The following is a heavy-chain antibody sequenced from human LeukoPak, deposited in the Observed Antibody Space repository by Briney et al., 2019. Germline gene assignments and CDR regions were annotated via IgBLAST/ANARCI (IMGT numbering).Heavy chain of an antibody. J-gene: IGHJ4*02. Sequence: SGTLSLTCTVSGDSINSLDLWSWVRQPPGKGLEWIGEMYLSGTTHSNPSVKSRVTISIDKSKNQSFLNLSSVTAADTAVYYCAGLVGRYSSGLYYYYFDYWGQGTLVTVSS. CDR3: AGLVGRYSSGLYYYYFDY. D-gene: IGHD3-22*01. V-gene: IGHV4-4*02. CDR1: GDSINSLDL. CDR2: MYLSGTT.